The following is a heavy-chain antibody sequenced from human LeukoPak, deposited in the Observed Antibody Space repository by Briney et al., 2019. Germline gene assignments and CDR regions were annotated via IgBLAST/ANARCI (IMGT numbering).Heavy chain of an antibody. CDR3: VRNLAVAGTCFDS. D-gene: IGHD6-19*01. J-gene: IGHJ4*02. V-gene: IGHV3-7*03. CDR2: IKRDGSEK. Sequence: GGSLRLSCAASGFTFSSYWMTWVRQAPGKGLEWVANIKRDGSEKHYVDSVKGRFTISRDNAESSLFLQMNSLRAEDTAVYYCVRNLAVAGTCFDSWGQGTLVTVSS. CDR1: GFTFSSYW.